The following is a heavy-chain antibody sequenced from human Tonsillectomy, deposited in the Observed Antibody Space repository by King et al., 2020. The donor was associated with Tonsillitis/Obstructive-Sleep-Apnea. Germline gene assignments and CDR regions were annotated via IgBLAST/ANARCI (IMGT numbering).Heavy chain of an antibody. V-gene: IGHV5-51*01. J-gene: IGHJ4*01. CDR1: GYNFPTSW. CDR2: IFPGDSDS. CDR3: ARGYCISTSCHAPFDH. Sequence: VQLVESGAEVKKPGESLKIACKASGYNFPTSWNGGVRQMPGKGLEWMGSIFPGDSDSRYSASFQGQVTMSADKSISTAYLQWSSLKASDTAMYYCARGYCISTSCHAPFDHGGNGTLVPVSS. D-gene: IGHD2-2*01.